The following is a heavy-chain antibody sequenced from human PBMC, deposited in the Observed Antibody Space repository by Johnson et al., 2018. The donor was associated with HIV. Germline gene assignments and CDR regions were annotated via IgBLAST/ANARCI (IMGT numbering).Heavy chain of an antibody. CDR2: INWNGGST. CDR1: GFTFSSYA. V-gene: IGHV3-74*01. J-gene: IGHJ3*02. Sequence: VQLVESGGGLVQPGGSLRLSCAASGFTFSSYAMHWVRQAPGKGLAWVSGINWNGGSTSYADSVQGRFTISRDNAKNSLYLQMNSLRAEDTAVYYCARRTVVTPGAFDIWGQGTMVTVSS. D-gene: IGHD4-23*01. CDR3: ARRTVVTPGAFDI.